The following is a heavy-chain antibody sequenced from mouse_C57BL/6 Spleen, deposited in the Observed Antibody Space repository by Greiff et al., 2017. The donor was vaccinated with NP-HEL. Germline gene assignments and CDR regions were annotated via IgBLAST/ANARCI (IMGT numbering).Heavy chain of an antibody. J-gene: IGHJ1*03. CDR1: GFTFSDFY. V-gene: IGHV7-1*01. CDR2: SRNKANDYTT. CDR3: ARDARGYDWYFDV. Sequence: EVQLMESGGGLVQSGRSLRLSCATSGFTFSDFYMEWVRQAPGKGLEWIAASRNKANDYTTEYSASVKGRFIVSRDTSQSILYLQMNALRAEDTAIYYCARDARGYDWYFDVWGTGTTVTVSS. D-gene: IGHD3-1*01.